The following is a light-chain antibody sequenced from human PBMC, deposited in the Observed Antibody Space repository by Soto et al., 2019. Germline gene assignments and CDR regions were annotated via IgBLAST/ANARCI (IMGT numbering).Light chain of an antibody. J-gene: IGKJ2*01. Sequence: AIQMTQSPYSLSASVGDRVTITCRASQGIRNDLGWYQQKSGKAPKPLIYGASSLQSGVPSRFSGSGSGTDFTLTISSLQPEDFATYYCLHDYNYPYTFGQGTKLEIK. CDR3: LHDYNYPYT. CDR1: QGIRND. CDR2: GAS. V-gene: IGKV1-6*01.